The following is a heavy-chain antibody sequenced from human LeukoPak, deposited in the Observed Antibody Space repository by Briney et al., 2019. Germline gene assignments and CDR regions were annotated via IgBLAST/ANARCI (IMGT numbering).Heavy chain of an antibody. J-gene: IGHJ6*02. CDR1: GYTFTGYY. CDR2: INPNSGGT. V-gene: IGHV1-2*02. Sequence: ASVKVSCKASGYTFTGYYMHWVRQAPGQGLEWMGWINPNSGGTNYAQKFQGRVTMTRDTSISTAYMELSSLRSEDTAVYYCASSSSPEAYYYYGMDVWGQGTTVTVSS. CDR3: ASSSSPEAYYYYGMDV. D-gene: IGHD2-2*01.